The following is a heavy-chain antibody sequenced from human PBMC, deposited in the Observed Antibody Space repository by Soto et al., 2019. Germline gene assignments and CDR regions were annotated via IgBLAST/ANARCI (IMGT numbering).Heavy chain of an antibody. Sequence: PSETLSLTCTVSGGSISSGDYYWSWIRQPPGKGLEWIGYIYYSGSTYYNPSLKSRVTISVDTSKNQFSLKLSSVTAADTAVYYCARDGFGYYDSSGYYPLMDVRGQGTTVTVSS. CDR2: IYYSGST. V-gene: IGHV4-30-4*01. D-gene: IGHD3-22*01. CDR1: GGSISSGDYY. J-gene: IGHJ6*02. CDR3: ARDGFGYYDSSGYYPLMDV.